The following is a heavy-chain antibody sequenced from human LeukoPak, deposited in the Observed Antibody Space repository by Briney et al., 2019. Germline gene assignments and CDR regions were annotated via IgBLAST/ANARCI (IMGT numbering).Heavy chain of an antibody. CDR3: ARFRYCSGGSCYYYFDY. V-gene: IGHV3-7*01. CDR1: GFTFSSYW. CDR2: IKHDGSEK. J-gene: IGHJ4*02. Sequence: GGSLRLSCAASGFTFSSYWMSWVRQAPGKGLEWVANIKHDGSEKYYADSVKGRFTISRDNAKNSLYLQMNSLRAEDTAVYYCARFRYCSGGSCYYYFDYWGQGTLVTVSP. D-gene: IGHD2-15*01.